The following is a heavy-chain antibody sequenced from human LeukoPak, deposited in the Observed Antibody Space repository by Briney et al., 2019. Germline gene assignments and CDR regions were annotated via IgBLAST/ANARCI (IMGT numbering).Heavy chain of an antibody. V-gene: IGHV3-33*01. CDR3: ARGLYDILTGPPRWFDP. CDR1: GFTFSSYG. CDR2: IWYDGSNK. J-gene: IGHJ5*02. Sequence: GGSLRLSCAASGFTFSSYGMHWVRQAPGKGLEWVAVIWYDGSNKYYADSVKGRFTISRDNSKNTLYLQMNSLRAEDTAVHYCARGLYDILTGPPRWFDPWGQGTLVTVSS. D-gene: IGHD3-9*01.